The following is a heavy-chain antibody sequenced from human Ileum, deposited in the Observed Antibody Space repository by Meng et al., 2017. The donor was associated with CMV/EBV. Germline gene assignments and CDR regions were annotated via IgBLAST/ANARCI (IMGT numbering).Heavy chain of an antibody. D-gene: IGHD6-13*01. Sequence: QVRLKGPAPGLWKPSGTLPPTCTVSRGSSSSDYWSWIRQPAGKGLEWIGRIYTSGSTNYNPSLKSRVTMSVDTSKTQFSLKLSSVTAADTAVYYCARGPYSSSWSSFDYWGQGTLVTVSS. CDR1: RGSSSSDY. CDR2: IYTSGST. V-gene: IGHV4-4*07. CDR3: ARGPYSSSWSSFDY. J-gene: IGHJ4*02.